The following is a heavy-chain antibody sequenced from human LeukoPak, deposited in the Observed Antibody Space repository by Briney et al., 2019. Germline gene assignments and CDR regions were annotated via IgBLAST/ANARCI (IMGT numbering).Heavy chain of an antibody. CDR2: ISYDGSNK. CDR3: ARDIDYDYVWGSYRHPGPIDY. Sequence: GGSLRLSCAASGFTFSSYAMHWVRQAPGKGLEWVAVISYDGSNKYYADSVKGRFTISRDNSKNTLYLQMGSLRAEDMAVYYCARDIDYDYVWGSYRHPGPIDYWGQGTLVTVSS. D-gene: IGHD3-16*02. V-gene: IGHV3-30*14. J-gene: IGHJ4*02. CDR1: GFTFSSYA.